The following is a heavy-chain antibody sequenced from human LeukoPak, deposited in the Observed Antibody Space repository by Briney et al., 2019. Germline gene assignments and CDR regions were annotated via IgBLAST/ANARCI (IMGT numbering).Heavy chain of an antibody. CDR2: VSGSGGST. D-gene: IGHD2-2*01. CDR1: GFTFSSYA. V-gene: IGHV3-23*01. Sequence: GVSLRLSCAASGFTFSSYAMTWVRQAPGKGLEWVSGVSGSGGSTYYADSVKGRFTISRDNSKTTLYQQMNSLRAEDTAVYYCAKDVPTAYFDYWGQGTLVTVSS. J-gene: IGHJ4*02. CDR3: AKDVPTAYFDY.